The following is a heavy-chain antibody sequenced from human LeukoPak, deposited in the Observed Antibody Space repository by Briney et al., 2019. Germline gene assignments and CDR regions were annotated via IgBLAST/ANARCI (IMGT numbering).Heavy chain of an antibody. D-gene: IGHD4-17*01. CDR1: GGSISSYY. Sequence: PSETLSLTCSVSGGSISSYYWSWIRQPPGKGLEWIGSIYYSGSTYYNPSLKSRVTISVDTSKNQFSLKLSSVTAADTAVYYCARDLIRSGGDYGDYGSSGWFDPWGQGTLVTVSS. V-gene: IGHV4-39*02. J-gene: IGHJ5*02. CDR2: IYYSGST. CDR3: ARDLIRSGGDYGDYGSSGWFDP.